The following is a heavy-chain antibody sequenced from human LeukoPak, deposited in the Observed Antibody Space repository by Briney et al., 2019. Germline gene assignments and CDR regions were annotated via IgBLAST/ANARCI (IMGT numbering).Heavy chain of an antibody. CDR1: GYTFTSYG. D-gene: IGHD2-2*02. Sequence: ASVKVSCKASGYTFTSYGISWVRQAPGQGLEWMGWISAYNGNTNYAQKLQGRVTMTTDTSTSTAYMELRSLRSDDTAVYYCARQGYCSSTIYYKLYYYMDVWGNGTTVTVSS. CDR2: ISAYNGNT. CDR3: ARQGYCSSTIYYKLYYYMDV. J-gene: IGHJ6*03. V-gene: IGHV1-18*01.